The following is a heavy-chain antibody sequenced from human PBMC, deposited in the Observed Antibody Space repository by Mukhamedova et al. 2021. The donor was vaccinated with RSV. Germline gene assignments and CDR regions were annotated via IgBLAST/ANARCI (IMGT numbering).Heavy chain of an antibody. CDR2: IKQDGSEK. J-gene: IGHJ3*02. V-gene: IGHV3-7*05. Sequence: APGKGLEWVANIKQDGSEKYYVDSVKGRFTISRDNAKNSLYLQMNSLRAEDTAVYYCASSTVTTDDAFDIWGQGTMVTVSS. D-gene: IGHD4-17*01. CDR3: ASSTVTTDDAFDI.